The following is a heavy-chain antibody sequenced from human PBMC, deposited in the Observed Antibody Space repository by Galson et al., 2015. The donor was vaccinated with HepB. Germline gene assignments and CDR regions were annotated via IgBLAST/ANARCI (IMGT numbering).Heavy chain of an antibody. J-gene: IGHJ3*02. Sequence: SLRLSCAASGFTFSNAWMNWVRQAPGKGLEWVGRIKSKTDGGTTDYAAPVKGRFTISRDDSKNTLYLQMNSLKTEDTAVYYCTTERPLYYDFWSGYYRGGAFDIWGQGTMVTVSS. D-gene: IGHD3-3*01. CDR2: IKSKTDGGTT. CDR1: GFTFSNAW. V-gene: IGHV3-15*07. CDR3: TTERPLYYDFWSGYYRGGAFDI.